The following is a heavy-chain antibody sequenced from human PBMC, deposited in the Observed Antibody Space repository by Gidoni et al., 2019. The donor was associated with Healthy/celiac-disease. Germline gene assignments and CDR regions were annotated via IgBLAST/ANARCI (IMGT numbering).Heavy chain of an antibody. CDR3: AAAGWLQTLYYYYGMDV. Sequence: EVQLVEPGGGLVKPGGSLRLSCAASGFTFSSYSMNWVRQAPGKGLECVSSISSYRRFTISRDNAKNSLYLQMNSLRAEDTAVYYCAAAGWLQTLYYYYGMDVWGQGTTVTVSS. V-gene: IGHV3-21*01. D-gene: IGHD5-12*01. J-gene: IGHJ6*02. CDR1: GFTFSSYS. CDR2: ISS.